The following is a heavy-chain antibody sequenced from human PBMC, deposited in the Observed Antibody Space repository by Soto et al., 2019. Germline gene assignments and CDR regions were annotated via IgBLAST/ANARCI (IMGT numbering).Heavy chain of an antibody. Sequence: GGSLRLSCTASGFTFSSYGMHWVRQAPGKGLEWVAVVSHDGRNTHYADSVKGRFTISRDSSKNTVSLEMTSLRAEDTAVYYCAKGGRQWLVTSDFNYWGQGALVTVSS. D-gene: IGHD6-19*01. J-gene: IGHJ4*02. CDR1: GFTFSSYG. V-gene: IGHV3-30*18. CDR2: VSHDGRNT. CDR3: AKGGRQWLVTSDFNY.